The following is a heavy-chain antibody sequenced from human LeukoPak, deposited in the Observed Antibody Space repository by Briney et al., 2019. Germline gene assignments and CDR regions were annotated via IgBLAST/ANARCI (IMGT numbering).Heavy chain of an antibody. V-gene: IGHV1-2*02. CDR1: GGTFSSYA. D-gene: IGHD3/OR15-3a*01. J-gene: IGHJ4*02. CDR3: ATEGVEYDFWSGYYDH. CDR2: ISPNSGDT. Sequence: ASVKVSCKASGGTFSSYAISWVRQAPGQGLEWMGWISPNSGDTNYARKFQGRVTMTRDTSISTAYMELSRLSSDDTAVYFCATEGVEYDFWSGYYDHWGQGTLVTVSS.